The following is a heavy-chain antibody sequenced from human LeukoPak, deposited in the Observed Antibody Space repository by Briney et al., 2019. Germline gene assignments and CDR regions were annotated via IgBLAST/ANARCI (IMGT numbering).Heavy chain of an antibody. D-gene: IGHD3-22*01. Sequence: GGSLRLSCAASGFTVSSNYMRWVRQAPGKGLEWVSVIYSGGSTYYADSVKGRFTISRDNSKNTLYLQMNSLRAEDTAVYYCARDRYYYDSSGYYPDYWGQGTLVTVSS. V-gene: IGHV3-66*01. CDR3: ARDRYYYDSSGYYPDY. J-gene: IGHJ4*02. CDR2: IYSGGST. CDR1: GFTVSSNY.